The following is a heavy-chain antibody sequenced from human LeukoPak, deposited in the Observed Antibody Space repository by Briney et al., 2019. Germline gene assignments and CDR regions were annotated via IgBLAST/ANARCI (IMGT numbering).Heavy chain of an antibody. CDR1: GFTFSSYA. D-gene: IGHD1-26*01. Sequence: PGGSLRLSCAVSGFTFSSYAMNWVRQAPGKGLEWVSAISGSGDLTHYADSVKGRFTISRDNSKNTLYLQMNSLRAEDTAVYYCAKHRGFYFYYVMDVWGQGTTVTVSS. CDR2: ISGSGDLT. J-gene: IGHJ6*02. CDR3: AKHRGFYFYYVMDV. V-gene: IGHV3-23*01.